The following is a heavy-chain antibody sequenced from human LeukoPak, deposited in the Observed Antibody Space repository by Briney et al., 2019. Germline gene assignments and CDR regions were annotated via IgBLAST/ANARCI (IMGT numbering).Heavy chain of an antibody. CDR1: GFTFSNAW. D-gene: IGHD2-2*01. J-gene: IGHJ4*02. Sequence: PGGSLRLSCAASGFTFSNAWMSWVRQAPGEGLEWVSAISGSGGSTYYADSVKGRFTISRDNSKNTLYLQMNSLRAEDTALYYCAKDCTSTNCYVDYWGQGTLVTVSS. CDR2: ISGSGGST. V-gene: IGHV3-23*01. CDR3: AKDCTSTNCYVDY.